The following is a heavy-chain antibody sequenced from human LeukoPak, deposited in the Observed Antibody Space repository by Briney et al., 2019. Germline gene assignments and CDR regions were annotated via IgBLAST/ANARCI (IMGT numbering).Heavy chain of an antibody. V-gene: IGHV1-46*01. Sequence: ASVKVSCTASGYTFTSYYMHWVRQAPGQGLEWMGIINPSGGSTSYAQKFQGRVTMTRDTSTSTVYMELSSLRSEDTAVYYCARAEGYNYYYYYGMDVWGQGTTVTVSS. CDR1: GYTFTSYY. CDR2: INPSGGST. CDR3: ARAEGYNYYYYYGMDV. D-gene: IGHD5-24*01. J-gene: IGHJ6*02.